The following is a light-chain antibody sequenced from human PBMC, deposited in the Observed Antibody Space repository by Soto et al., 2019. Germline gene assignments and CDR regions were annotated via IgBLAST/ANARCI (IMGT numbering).Light chain of an antibody. J-gene: IGLJ1*01. CDR2: DTS. CDR1: TGAVTSGHY. CDR3: LLSYSGARQKV. Sequence: QAVVTQEPSLTVSPGGTVTLTCDSSTGAVTSGHYPYWFQQKPGQAPRTLIYDTSNKHSWTPARFSGSLLGGKAALTLSGAQPEDEAEYYCLLSYSGARQKVFGTGTKVTVL. V-gene: IGLV7-46*01.